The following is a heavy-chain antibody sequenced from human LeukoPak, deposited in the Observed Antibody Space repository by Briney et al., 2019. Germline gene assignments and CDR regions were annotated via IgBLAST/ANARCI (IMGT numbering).Heavy chain of an antibody. CDR3: ARQERQAFDY. CDR1: GYTFTSYG. Sequence: ASVKVSCKASGYTFTSYGLIWVRQAPGQGLEWMGWISPYSGNTNYAQKLQGRVTTTTDTSTSTVYMELRSLRSDDTAVYYCARQERQAFDYWGQGTLVTVSS. CDR2: ISPYSGNT. V-gene: IGHV1-18*01. D-gene: IGHD1-1*01. J-gene: IGHJ4*02.